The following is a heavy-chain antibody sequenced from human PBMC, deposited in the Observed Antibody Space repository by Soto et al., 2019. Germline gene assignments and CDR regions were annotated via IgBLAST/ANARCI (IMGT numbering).Heavy chain of an antibody. CDR1: GGSISSGGSY. D-gene: IGHD6-13*01. J-gene: IGHJ4*02. V-gene: IGHV4-31*03. CDR3: ARGPIAAAGILDY. CDR2: IYYSGST. Sequence: SETLSLTYTVSGGSISSGGSYCSWIRQHPGKGLEWIGYIYYSGSTYYNPSLKSRVTISVDTSKNQFSLKLSSVTAADTAVYYCARGPIAAAGILDYWGQGTLVTVS.